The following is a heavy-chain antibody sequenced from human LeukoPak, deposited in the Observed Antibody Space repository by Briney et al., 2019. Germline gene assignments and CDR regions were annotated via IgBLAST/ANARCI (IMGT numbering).Heavy chain of an antibody. Sequence: GGSLRLSCSASGFILSTNYMSWLRQAPGKGPEWVSVIYSGGITYYSDSVKNRFTISRDNSKNTVYLQMNSLRGEDMAVYHCAREEETYFVLCGQGALVTVPS. V-gene: IGHV3-66*01. CDR1: GFILSTNY. CDR2: IYSGGIT. CDR3: AREEETYFVL. J-gene: IGHJ4*02.